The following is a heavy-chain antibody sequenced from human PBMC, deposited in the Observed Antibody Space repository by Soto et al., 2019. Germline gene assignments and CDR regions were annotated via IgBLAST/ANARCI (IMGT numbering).Heavy chain of an antibody. Sequence: EVQLVESGGGLVQPGGSLRLSCAASGFTFSSYWMHWVRQAPGKGRVWVSRINSDGSSTSYADPVKGRFTISRDNAKNTLYLQMNSLRDEDTAVYYCARVGYSSCWYYFDYWGQGTLVTVSS. J-gene: IGHJ4*02. CDR2: INSDGSST. CDR3: ARVGYSSCWYYFDY. V-gene: IGHV3-74*01. D-gene: IGHD6-19*01. CDR1: GFTFSSYW.